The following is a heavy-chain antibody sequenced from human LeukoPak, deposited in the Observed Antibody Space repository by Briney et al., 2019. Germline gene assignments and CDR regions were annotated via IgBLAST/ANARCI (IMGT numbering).Heavy chain of an antibody. V-gene: IGHV1-18*01. CDR3: ARHTYYYDSSGYYSFDY. D-gene: IGHD3-22*01. CDR2: ISAYNGNT. J-gene: IGHJ4*02. Sequence: GASVKVSCKASGYTFTSYGISWVRQAPGQGLEWMGWISAYNGNTNYAQKLQGRVTMTTDTSTSTAYMELRSLRSGDTAVYYCARHTYYYDSSGYYSFDYWGQGTLVTVSS. CDR1: GYTFTSYG.